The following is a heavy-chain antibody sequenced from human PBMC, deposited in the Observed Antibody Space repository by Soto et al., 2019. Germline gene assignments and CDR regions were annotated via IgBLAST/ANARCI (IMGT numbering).Heavy chain of an antibody. D-gene: IGHD2-15*01. J-gene: IGHJ3*02. CDR1: GGTFSSYA. Sequence: SVKVSCKASGGTFSSYAISWVRQAPGQGLEWMGGIIPIFGTANYAQKFQGRVTITADESTSTAYMELSSLRSEDTAVYYCARVGISQDRPHAFDIWGQGTMVTVSS. CDR3: ARVGISQDRPHAFDI. V-gene: IGHV1-69*13. CDR2: IIPIFGTA.